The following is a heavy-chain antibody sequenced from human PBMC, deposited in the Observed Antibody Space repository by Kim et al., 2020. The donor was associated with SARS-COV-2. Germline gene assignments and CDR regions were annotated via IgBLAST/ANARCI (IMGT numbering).Heavy chain of an antibody. D-gene: IGHD2-15*01. J-gene: IGHJ6*02. Sequence: GGSLRLSCAASGFTFSDYYMSWIRQAPGKGLEWVSYISSSSSYTNYADSVKGRFTISRDNAKNSLYLQMNSLRAEDTAVYYCARGRHVSYFDCSGGSCYPNYYYYGMDVWGQGTTVTVSS. CDR2: ISSSSSYT. V-gene: IGHV3-11*05. CDR3: ARGRHVSYFDCSGGSCYPNYYYYGMDV. CDR1: GFTFSDYY.